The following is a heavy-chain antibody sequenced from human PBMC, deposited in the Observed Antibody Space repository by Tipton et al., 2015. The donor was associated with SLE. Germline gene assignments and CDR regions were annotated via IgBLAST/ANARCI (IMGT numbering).Heavy chain of an antibody. D-gene: IGHD3-3*01. V-gene: IGHV4-59*01. CDR2: IYYSGRI. J-gene: IGHJ6*03. CDR3: ARGSFWSGYYYYYYFYMDV. CDR1: GGSFNRYY. Sequence: TLSLTCTVSGGSFNRYYWNWIRQPPGKGLEWIGDIYYSGRINRNPSLKSRVTMSIDTSKNQFSLRLSSVTAADTAVYYCARGSFWSGYYYYYYFYMDVWGKGTTVTVSS.